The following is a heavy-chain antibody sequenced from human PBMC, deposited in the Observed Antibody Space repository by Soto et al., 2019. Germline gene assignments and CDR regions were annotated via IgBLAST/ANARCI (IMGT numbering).Heavy chain of an antibody. CDR2: IIPIFGTA. Sequence: SVKVSCKASGGTFSSYAISWVRQAPGQGLEWMGGIIPIFGTANYAQKFQGRVTITADKSTSTAYMELSSLRSEDTAVYYCARANWKTGSSSDYYYYGIDVWGQGTTVTVSS. V-gene: IGHV1-69*06. D-gene: IGHD6-6*01. CDR3: ARANWKTGSSSDYYYYGIDV. J-gene: IGHJ6*02. CDR1: GGTFSSYA.